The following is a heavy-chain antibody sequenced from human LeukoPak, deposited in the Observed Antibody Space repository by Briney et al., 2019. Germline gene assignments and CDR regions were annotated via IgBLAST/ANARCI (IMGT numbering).Heavy chain of an antibody. CDR2: IYHSGST. CDR1: GGSISSSNW. CDR3: ARVLGIAVAGPFQH. Sequence: SETLSLTCAVSGGSISSSNWWSWVRQPPGKGLEWIGEIYHSGSTNYNTSLKSRVTISVDKSKNQFSLKLSSVTAADTAVYYCARVLGIAVAGPFQHWGQGTLVTVSS. D-gene: IGHD6-19*01. V-gene: IGHV4-4*02. J-gene: IGHJ1*01.